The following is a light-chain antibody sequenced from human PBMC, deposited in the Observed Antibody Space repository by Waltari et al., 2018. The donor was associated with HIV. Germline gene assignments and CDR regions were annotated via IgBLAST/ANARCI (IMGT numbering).Light chain of an antibody. Sequence: HSLLTQPPSVSGAPGQRVTISCTGSSSNIGAGYDVHWDQKYPGTAPKLLIFQKIHRPSGVPDRFAGSKSVTSASLVITGLQAEDEADYYCQSYDRRLMWVFGGGTSLTV. J-gene: IGLJ2*01. V-gene: IGLV1-40*01. CDR1: SSNIGAGYD. CDR2: QKI. CDR3: QSYDRRLMWV.